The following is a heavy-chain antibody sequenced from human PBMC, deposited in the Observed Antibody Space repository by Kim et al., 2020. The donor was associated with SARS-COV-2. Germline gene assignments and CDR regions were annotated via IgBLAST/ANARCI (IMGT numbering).Heavy chain of an antibody. CDR1: GFTFSSYS. J-gene: IGHJ6*02. Sequence: GGSLRLSCAASGFTFSSYSMNWVRQAPGKGLEWVSSISINSHIYSVDLVKGRFTISRDNAKNSLYLQMNSLRAEDTAVYYCVRGLYYDSSGPSGTYYYYGMDVWGQGTTVTVS. V-gene: IGHV3-21*01. D-gene: IGHD3-22*01. CDR2: ISINSHI. CDR3: VRGLYYDSSGPSGTYYYYGMDV.